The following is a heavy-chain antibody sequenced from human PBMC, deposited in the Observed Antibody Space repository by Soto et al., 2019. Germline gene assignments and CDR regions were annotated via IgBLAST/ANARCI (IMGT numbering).Heavy chain of an antibody. CDR2: IIPIFGTA. CDR3: ARGGATVTSSPGAFDI. V-gene: IGHV1-69*13. Sequence: SSVKLSCKASGGTFSSYAISWVRQAPGQGLEWMGGIIPIFGTANYAQKFQGRVTITADESASTAYMELSSLRTEDTAVYYCARGGATVTSSPGAFDIWGQGIMVTVSS. D-gene: IGHD4-4*01. J-gene: IGHJ3*02. CDR1: GGTFSSYA.